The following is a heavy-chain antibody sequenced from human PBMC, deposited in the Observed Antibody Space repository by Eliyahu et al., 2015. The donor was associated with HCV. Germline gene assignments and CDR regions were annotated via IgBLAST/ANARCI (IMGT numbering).Heavy chain of an antibody. J-gene: IGHJ5*02. CDR2: IYYSGST. CDR1: GGSISSSSYY. V-gene: IGHV4-39*01. D-gene: IGHD2-15*01. CDR3: ARLGVVVVAFDP. Sequence: QLQLQESGPGLVKPSETLSLTCTVSGGSISSSSYYWGWIRQPPGKGLEWIGSIYYSGSTYYNPSLKSRVTISVDTSKNQFSLKLSSVTAADTAVYYCARLGVVVVAFDPWGQGTLVTVSS.